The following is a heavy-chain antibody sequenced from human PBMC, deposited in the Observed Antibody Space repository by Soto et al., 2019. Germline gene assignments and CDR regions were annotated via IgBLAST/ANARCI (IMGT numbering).Heavy chain of an antibody. CDR1: GGTISCCA. V-gene: IGHV1-69*13. Sequence: SVKACCKAPGGTISCCAIRWVRHAPGQGLEWMGGIIPIFGTANYAQKFQGRVTITADESTSTAYMELSSLRSEDTAVYYCASRNYDFWSGYYDAPGYYGMDVWGQGTTVTVSS. J-gene: IGHJ6*02. CDR2: IIPIFGTA. CDR3: ASRNYDFWSGYYDAPGYYGMDV. D-gene: IGHD3-3*01.